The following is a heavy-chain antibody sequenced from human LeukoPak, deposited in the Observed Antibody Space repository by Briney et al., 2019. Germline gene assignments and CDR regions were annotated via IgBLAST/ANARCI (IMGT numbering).Heavy chain of an antibody. V-gene: IGHV2-5*01. CDR1: GFSLSTSGGG. J-gene: IGHJ3*02. CDR2: ICCNDDK. Sequence: SGPTLVNPTQTLTLTCTFSGFSLSTSGGGVVWIRHPPGKALEWLALICCNDDKRYSPSLKSKLTITKDTSKNQLVLTLTNIGPVDTATYYCAHNHGYSGCGGFDIWGEGTIGTVSS. CDR3: AHNHGYSGCGGFDI. D-gene: IGHD6-13*01.